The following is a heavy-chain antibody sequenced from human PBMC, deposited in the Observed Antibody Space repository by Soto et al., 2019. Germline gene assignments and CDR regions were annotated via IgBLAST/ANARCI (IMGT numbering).Heavy chain of an antibody. D-gene: IGHD6-25*01. CDR3: ARSTTAALDWFDP. Sequence: ASVKVSCKASGYTFTSYALHWVRQAPGQRLEWMGWINAGNGNTKYSQKFQGRVTITGDTSATTAYMELRSLTSEDTAVYYCARSTTAALDWFDPWGQGTLVTVSS. CDR1: GYTFTSYA. J-gene: IGHJ5*02. CDR2: INAGNGNT. V-gene: IGHV1-3*01.